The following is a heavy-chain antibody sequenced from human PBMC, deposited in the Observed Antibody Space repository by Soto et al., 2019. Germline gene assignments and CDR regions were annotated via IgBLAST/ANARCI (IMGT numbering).Heavy chain of an antibody. CDR3: RLLLESADYYYGMDV. V-gene: IGHV4-34*01. CDR1: GGSFSGYY. Sequence: SETLSLTCAVYGGSFSGYYWSWIRQPPGKGLEWIGEINHSGSTNYNPSLKSRVTISVDTSKNHFSLQLSSVAAADTVVYCCRLLLESADYYYGMDVWGQGTTVTVSS. J-gene: IGHJ6*02. CDR2: INHSGST. D-gene: IGHD3-22*01.